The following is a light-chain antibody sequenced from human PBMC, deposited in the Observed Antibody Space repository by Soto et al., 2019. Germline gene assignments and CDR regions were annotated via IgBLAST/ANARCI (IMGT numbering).Light chain of an antibody. CDR3: LQDYSYPRT. CDR2: GAS. V-gene: IGKV1-6*01. J-gene: IGKJ1*01. CDR1: QSISSY. Sequence: QMTQSPSSLSASVGDRVTITCRASQSISSYLNWYQQTPGKAPKLLISGASSLQSGVPSRFSGSGSGADFTLTISSLQPEDSATYYCLQDYSYPRTFGQGTKVDIK.